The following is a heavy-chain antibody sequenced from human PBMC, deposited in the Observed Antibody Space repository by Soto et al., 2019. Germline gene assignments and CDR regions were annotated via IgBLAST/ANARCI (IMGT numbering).Heavy chain of an antibody. Sequence: SVKVSCKASGGTFSSYAISWVRQAPGQGLEWMGGIIPIFGTANYAQKFQGRVTITADESTSTAYMELSSLRSEDTAVYYCARRARSSGYYGKIRGYYYGMDVWGQGNTVTVSS. CDR2: IIPIFGTA. V-gene: IGHV1-69*13. J-gene: IGHJ6*02. CDR3: ARRARSSGYYGKIRGYYYGMDV. D-gene: IGHD3-22*01. CDR1: GGTFSSYA.